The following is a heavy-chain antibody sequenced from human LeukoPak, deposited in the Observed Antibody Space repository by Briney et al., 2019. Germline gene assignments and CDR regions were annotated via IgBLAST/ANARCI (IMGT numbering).Heavy chain of an antibody. CDR3: AREEGGLDAFDI. J-gene: IGHJ3*02. D-gene: IGHD3-16*01. V-gene: IGHV1-2*02. CDR1: GYTFTGYY. CDR2: INPHSGDT. Sequence: ASVKVSCKASGYTFTGYYVHWVRQAPGQGLEWMGWINPHSGDTSYAQKFQGRVTMTRDTSISTDYMELSRLRSDDSAVYYCAREEGGLDAFDIWGQGTMVTVSS.